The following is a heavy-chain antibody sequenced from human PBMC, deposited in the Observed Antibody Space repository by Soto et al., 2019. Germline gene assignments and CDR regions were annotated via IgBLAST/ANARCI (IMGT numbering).Heavy chain of an antibody. CDR3: AAKLGTTHYFDF. J-gene: IGHJ4*02. CDR2: IYHTGST. V-gene: IGHV4-31*03. Sequence: QVQLQESGPGLVQPSQTLSLTCSVSGDPVSSGSYYWTWVRQHPVKGLEWIGHIYHTGSTYYNPSLQSRLIMSIDTSKNQFSLHLYSVTAADTAVYFCAAKLGTTHYFDFWGQGSLVAVSS. D-gene: IGHD7-27*01. CDR1: GDPVSSGSYY.